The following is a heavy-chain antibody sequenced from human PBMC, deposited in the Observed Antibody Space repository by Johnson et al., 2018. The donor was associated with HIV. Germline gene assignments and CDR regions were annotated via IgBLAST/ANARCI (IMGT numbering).Heavy chain of an antibody. Sequence: EQLVESRGVLVQPGGSLRLSCAASGFTVSSNEMSWVRQAPGKGLEWVSSISGGSTYYADSRKGRFTISRENAKNSLYLQMNSLRAGDTAVYYCARASKVRSSGWSRGAFDIWGQGTMVTVSS. CDR3: ARASKVRSSGWSRGAFDI. CDR1: GFTVSSNE. J-gene: IGHJ3*02. V-gene: IGHV3-38-3*01. D-gene: IGHD6-19*01. CDR2: ISGGST.